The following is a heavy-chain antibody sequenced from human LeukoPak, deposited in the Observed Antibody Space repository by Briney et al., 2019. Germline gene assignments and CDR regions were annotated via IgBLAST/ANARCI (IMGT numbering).Heavy chain of an antibody. D-gene: IGHD1-26*01. Sequence: SETLSLTCAVCGGSFSGYYWSWIRQPPGKGLEWIGEINHSGSTNYNPSLKSRVTISVDTSKNQFSLKLSSVTAADTAVYYCARGGGGSYLRIKFFDYWGQGTLVTVSS. V-gene: IGHV4-34*01. J-gene: IGHJ4*02. CDR3: ARGGGGSYLRIKFFDY. CDR1: GGSFSGYY. CDR2: INHSGST.